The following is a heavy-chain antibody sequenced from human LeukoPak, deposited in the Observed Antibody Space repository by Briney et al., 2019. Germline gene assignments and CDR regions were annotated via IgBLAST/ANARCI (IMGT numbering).Heavy chain of an antibody. V-gene: IGHV4-59*01. CDR3: ARGLTYYDFLTGYYTFPYFDY. D-gene: IGHD3-9*01. J-gene: IGHJ4*02. CDR1: GDSISSYY. Sequence: SETLPLTCTVSGDSISSYYWSWIRQPPGKGLEWIGYVYYSGSTNYNPSLKSRVTISVDTSKNQFSLKLSSVTAADTAVYYCARGLTYYDFLTGYYTFPYFDYWGQGTLVTVSS. CDR2: VYYSGST.